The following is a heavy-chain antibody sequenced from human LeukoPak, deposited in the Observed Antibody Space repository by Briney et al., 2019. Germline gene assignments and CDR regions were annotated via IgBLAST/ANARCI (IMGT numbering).Heavy chain of an antibody. J-gene: IGHJ4*02. CDR1: GGTFSSYA. CDR3: ARDGEIVGAPDY. D-gene: IGHD1-26*01. CDR2: IIPIFGTA. V-gene: IGHV1-69*06. Sequence: EASVKVSCKASGGTFSSYAISWVRQAPGQGLEWMGGIIPIFGTANYARKFQGRVTITADKSTSTAYMELSSLRSEDTAVYYCARDGEIVGAPDYWGQGTLVTVSS.